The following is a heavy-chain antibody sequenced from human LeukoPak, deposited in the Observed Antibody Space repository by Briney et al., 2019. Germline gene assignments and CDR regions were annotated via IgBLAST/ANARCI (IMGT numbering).Heavy chain of an antibody. CDR2: LYYSGNT. J-gene: IGHJ3*02. D-gene: IGHD3-3*01. CDR1: GGSISSSRYY. CDR3: ARGFKRITIFGVVRRDSRGYAFDI. V-gene: IGHV4-39*01. Sequence: PSETLSLTCTVSGGSISSSRYYGGWVRQPPGKGLEWIGSLYYSGNTYYNPSLKSRVTISVDTSKNQFSLKLSSVTAADTAVYYCARGFKRITIFGVVRRDSRGYAFDIWGQGTMVTVSS.